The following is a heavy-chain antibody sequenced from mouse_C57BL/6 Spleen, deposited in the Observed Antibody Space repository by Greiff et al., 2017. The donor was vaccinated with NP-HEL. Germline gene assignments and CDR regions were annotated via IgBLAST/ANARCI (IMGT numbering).Heavy chain of an antibody. CDR3: ARIKKIVATDFDY. CDR1: GYTFTSYW. CDR2: TNPTNGRT. J-gene: IGHJ2*01. Sequence: VQLQQSGAELVKAGASVKMSCKASGYTFTSYWMHWVKQRLGQGLEWFAETNPTNGRTYYNEKFKSKATLTVDKSSSTAYMLLSGPTSEDSAVYYCARIKKIVATDFDYWGQGTTLTVPS. V-gene: IGHV1S81*02. D-gene: IGHD1-1*01.